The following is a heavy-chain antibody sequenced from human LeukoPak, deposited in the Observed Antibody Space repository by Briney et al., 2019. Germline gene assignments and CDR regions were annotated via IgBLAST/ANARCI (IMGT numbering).Heavy chain of an antibody. V-gene: IGHV1-2*02. CDR1: GYTSTVNY. CDR2: INPNSGGT. Sequence: ASVKVSCKTSGYTSTVNYVHWVRQAPGQGLEWMGWINPNSGGTNYAQKFQGRVTMTRDTSISTAYMELSRLISDDTAVYYCARDQEYSRSWYSWFDPWGQGTLVTVSS. J-gene: IGHJ5*02. CDR3: ARDQEYSRSWYSWFDP. D-gene: IGHD6-13*01.